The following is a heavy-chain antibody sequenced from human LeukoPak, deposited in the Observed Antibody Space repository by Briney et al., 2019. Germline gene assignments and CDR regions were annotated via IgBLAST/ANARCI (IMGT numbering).Heavy chain of an antibody. CDR3: ASPQESGTTSFVGY. V-gene: IGHV3-48*02. Sequence: GGSLRLSCAASGFTFSTFGMNWVRQAPAKGLEWVSYISSSSSTIYYADSVKGRFTISRANAKTSLYLQMNSLRDEHTAVYYCASPQESGTTSFVGYWGQGTLVTVSS. D-gene: IGHD2/OR15-2a*01. J-gene: IGHJ4*02. CDR1: GFTFSTFG. CDR2: ISSSSSTI.